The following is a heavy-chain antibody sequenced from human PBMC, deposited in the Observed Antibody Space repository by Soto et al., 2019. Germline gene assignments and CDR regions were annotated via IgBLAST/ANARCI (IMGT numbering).Heavy chain of an antibody. CDR2: ISGSGGST. V-gene: IGHV3-23*01. CDR3: AKGPAMTTVTRYYYYMDV. J-gene: IGHJ6*03. Sequence: GGSLRLSCAASGFTFSSYAMSWVRQAPGKGLEWVSAISGSGGSTYYADSVKGRFTISRDNSKNTLYLQMNSLRAEDTAVYYYAKGPAMTTVTRYYYYMDVWGKGTTVTVSS. D-gene: IGHD4-4*01. CDR1: GFTFSSYA.